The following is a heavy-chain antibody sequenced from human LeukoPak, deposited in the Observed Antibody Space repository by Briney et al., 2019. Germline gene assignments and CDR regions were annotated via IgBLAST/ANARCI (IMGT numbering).Heavy chain of an antibody. CDR2: IYYSGST. CDR1: GGSISSGGYY. Sequence: SETLSLTCTVSGGSISSGGYYWSWIRQHPGKGLEWIGYIYYSGSTYHNPSLKSRVTISVDTSKNQFSLKLSSVTAADTAVYYCATSRRDEGFDYWGQGTLVTVSS. V-gene: IGHV4-31*03. CDR3: ATSRRDEGFDY. J-gene: IGHJ4*02.